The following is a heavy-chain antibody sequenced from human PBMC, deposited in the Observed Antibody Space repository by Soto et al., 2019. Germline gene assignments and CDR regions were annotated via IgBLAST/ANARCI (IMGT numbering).Heavy chain of an antibody. V-gene: IGHV1-69*13. CDR1: GGTFSSYA. J-gene: IGHJ3*02. CDR3: RIVVVVADTEREPIDAFDI. CDR2: IIPIFGTA. D-gene: IGHD2-15*01. Sequence: SVKVSCKASGGTFSSYAISWVRQAPGQGLEWMGGIIPIFGTANYAQKFQGRVTITADESTSTAYMELSSLRSEDTAVYYCRIVVVVADTEREPIDAFDIWGQGTIV.